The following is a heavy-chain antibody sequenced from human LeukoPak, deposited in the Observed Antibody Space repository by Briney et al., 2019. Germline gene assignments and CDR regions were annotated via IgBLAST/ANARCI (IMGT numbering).Heavy chain of an antibody. J-gene: IGHJ4*02. CDR3: AMASWVSNADAVL. D-gene: IGHD1-1*01. CDR2: ITSGGYT. CDR1: GFTFSNYA. Sequence: GGSLRLSCAASGFTFSNYALSWVRQAPGKGLEWISVITSGGYTHYADSVKGRFTLSRDDSRNTVYLQLNNLRVEDTAVYYCAMASWVSNADAVLWGQGTVVTVSS. V-gene: IGHV3-23*01.